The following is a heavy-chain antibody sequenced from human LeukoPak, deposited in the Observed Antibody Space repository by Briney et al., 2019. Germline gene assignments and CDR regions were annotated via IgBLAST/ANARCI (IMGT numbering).Heavy chain of an antibody. V-gene: IGHV4-59*01. CDR2: IYYSGST. J-gene: IGHJ4*02. Sequence: PSETLSLTCTVSGGSISSYYWSWIRQPPGKGLEWIGYIYYSGSTNYNPSLKSRVTISVGTSKNQFSLKLSSVTAADTAVYYCAREVTARHYFDYWGQGTLVTVSS. CDR3: AREVTARHYFDY. D-gene: IGHD2-21*02. CDR1: GGSISSYY.